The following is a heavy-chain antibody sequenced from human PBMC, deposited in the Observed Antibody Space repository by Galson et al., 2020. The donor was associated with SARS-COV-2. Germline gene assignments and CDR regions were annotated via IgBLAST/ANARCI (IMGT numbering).Heavy chain of an antibody. CDR1: GGSFSGYY. CDR2: INHSGST. J-gene: IGHJ6*02. CDR3: ATITGFFYYYGMEV. D-gene: IGHD3-3*01. V-gene: IGHV4-34*01. Sequence: SETLSLTCAVYGGSFSGYYWSWIRQPPGKGLEWIREINHSGSTNYNPSLKSRVTISVDTSKNQFSLKLSSVTAADTAVYYCATITGFFYYYGMEVWGQGTTVTVSS.